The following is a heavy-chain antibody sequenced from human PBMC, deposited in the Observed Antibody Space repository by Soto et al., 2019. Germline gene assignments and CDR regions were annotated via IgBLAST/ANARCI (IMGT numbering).Heavy chain of an antibody. CDR2: INPSGGST. Sequence: XSGEVSFRASGYTFTSYYMHWVRQAPGQGLEWMGIINPSGGSTSYAQKFQGRVTMTRDTSTSTVYMELSSLRSEDTAVYYCARDAAAIFDIWGQGTMVTVSS. D-gene: IGHD2-2*01. V-gene: IGHV1-46*01. CDR3: ARDAAAIFDI. J-gene: IGHJ3*02. CDR1: GYTFTSYY.